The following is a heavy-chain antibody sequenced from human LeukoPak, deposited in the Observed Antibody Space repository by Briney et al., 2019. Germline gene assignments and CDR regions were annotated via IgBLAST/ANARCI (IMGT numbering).Heavy chain of an antibody. CDR3: AREGVSEGSGSYYPLNFDY. CDR2: INPSGGST. D-gene: IGHD3-10*01. J-gene: IGHJ4*02. Sequence: ASVKVSCKAPGYTFTSYYMHWVRQAPGQGLEWMGIINPSGGSTSYAQKFQGRVTMTRDTSTSTVYMELSSLRSEDTAVYYCAREGVSEGSGSYYPLNFDYWGQGTLVTVSS. CDR1: GYTFTSYY. V-gene: IGHV1-46*01.